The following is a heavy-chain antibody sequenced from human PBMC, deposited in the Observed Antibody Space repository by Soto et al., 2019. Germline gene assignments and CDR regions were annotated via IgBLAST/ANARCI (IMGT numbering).Heavy chain of an antibody. V-gene: IGHV3-11*05. Sequence: QVQLVESGGDLVKPGGSLRLSCAASGFTFSDYYMSWIRQAPGKGLEWVSYISPSSTYTNYAGSMKGRFTISRDNAENSVHLQMDSLRAEDTAVYYCARRAGPGIATAGSPNDYHGMDVWGQGTTVTVSS. CDR2: ISPSSTYT. CDR1: GFTFSDYY. J-gene: IGHJ6*02. CDR3: ARRAGPGIATAGSPNDYHGMDV. D-gene: IGHD6-13*01.